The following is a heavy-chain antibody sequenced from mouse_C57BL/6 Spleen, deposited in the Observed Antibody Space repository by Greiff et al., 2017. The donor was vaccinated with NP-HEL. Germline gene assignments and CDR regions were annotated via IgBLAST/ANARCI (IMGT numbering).Heavy chain of an antibody. CDR3: ARARYDGYAMDY. D-gene: IGHD2-3*01. CDR1: GFTFSDYG. V-gene: IGHV5-17*01. J-gene: IGHJ4*01. CDR2: ISSGSSTI. Sequence: DVMLVESGGGLVKPGGSLKLSCAASGFTFSDYGMHWVRQAPEKGLEWVAYISSGSSTIYYADTVKGRFTISRDNAKNTLFLQMTSLRSEDTAMYYCARARYDGYAMDYWGQGTSVTVSS.